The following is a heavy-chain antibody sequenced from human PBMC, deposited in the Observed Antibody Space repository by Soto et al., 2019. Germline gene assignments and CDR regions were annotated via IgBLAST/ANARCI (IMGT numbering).Heavy chain of an antibody. Sequence: VQLLESGGGLVQPGGSLRLSCAASGFTFSTYAMSWVRQAPGKGLVWVSAISGSGGSTFYADSVKGRFTISRDNSMNTLYLQMNSLRTEDTAVYYCAHPRGFGVFDAYDLWGQGTMVTVSS. D-gene: IGHD3-10*01. V-gene: IGHV3-23*01. CDR2: ISGSGGST. CDR1: GFTFSTYA. J-gene: IGHJ3*01. CDR3: AHPRGFGVFDAYDL.